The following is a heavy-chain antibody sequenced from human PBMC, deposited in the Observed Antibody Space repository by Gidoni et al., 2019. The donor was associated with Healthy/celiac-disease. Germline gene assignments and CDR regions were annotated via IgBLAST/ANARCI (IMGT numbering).Heavy chain of an antibody. CDR1: GCTFSSYG. J-gene: IGHJ4*02. CDR2: IWYDGSNK. CDR3: ARDREAAAGLDY. V-gene: IGHV3-33*01. Sequence: QVQLVESGGGVVQHGRSLRLSCAASGCTFSSYGMHWVRQAPGKGLEWVAVIWYDGSNKYYADSVKGRFTISRDNSKNTLYLQMNSLRAEDTAVYYCARDREAAAGLDYWGQGTLVTVSS. D-gene: IGHD6-13*01.